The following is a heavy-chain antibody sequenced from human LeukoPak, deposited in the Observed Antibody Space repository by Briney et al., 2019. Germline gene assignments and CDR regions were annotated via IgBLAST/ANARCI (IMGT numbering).Heavy chain of an antibody. Sequence: ASVKVSCKASGGTFSSYAISWVRQAPGQGLEWMGGIIPIFGTANYAQKFQGRVTITADESTSTAYMELSSLRSEDTAVYYCARVLPPGAGFLEWLGAFDYWGQGTLVTVSS. D-gene: IGHD3-3*01. CDR3: ARVLPPGAGFLEWLGAFDY. V-gene: IGHV1-69*13. CDR1: GGTFSSYA. J-gene: IGHJ4*02. CDR2: IIPIFGTA.